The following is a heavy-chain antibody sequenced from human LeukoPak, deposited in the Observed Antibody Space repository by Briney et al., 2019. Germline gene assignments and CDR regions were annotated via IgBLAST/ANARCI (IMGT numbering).Heavy chain of an antibody. J-gene: IGHJ4*02. Sequence: GGSLRLSCAASGFTFSDYYMTWIRQAPGKGLEWISYISSSSSTIYYADSVKGRFTISRDNAKNSLYLQMNSLRAEDTAVYYCARVRSAGGWTFDHWGQGTLVTVSS. D-gene: IGHD3/OR15-3a*01. V-gene: IGHV3-11*01. CDR1: GFTFSDYY. CDR2: ISSSSSTI. CDR3: ARVRSAGGWTFDH.